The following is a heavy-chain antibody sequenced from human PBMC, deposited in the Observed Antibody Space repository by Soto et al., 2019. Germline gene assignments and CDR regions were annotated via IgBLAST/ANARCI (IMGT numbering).Heavy chain of an antibody. CDR2: INPSGGST. D-gene: IGHD3-10*01. CDR1: GYTFTSHY. J-gene: IGHJ3*02. CDR3: ARARGYGAFDI. Sequence: ASGKGSCKGSGYTFTSHYIHWVRQAPGQGLEWMGIINPSGGSTSYAQKFQGRVTMTRDTSTSTVYMELSSLRSEDTAVYYCARARGYGAFDIWGQGTMVTVSS. V-gene: IGHV1-46*03.